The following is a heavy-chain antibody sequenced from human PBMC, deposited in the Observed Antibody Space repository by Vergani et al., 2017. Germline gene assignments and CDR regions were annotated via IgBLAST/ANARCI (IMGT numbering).Heavy chain of an antibody. D-gene: IGHD1-26*01. CDR2: ISGSGGST. Sequence: EVQLLESGGGLVQPGGSLKLSCAASGFTFSSYAMSWVRQAPGQGLEWVSAISGSGGSTYYADSVKGRFTISRDNSKNTLYLQMNSLRAEDTAVYYCAKGGIVGSPWGYWGQGTLVTVSS. CDR3: AKGGIVGSPWGY. CDR1: GFTFSSYA. J-gene: IGHJ4*02. V-gene: IGHV3-23*01.